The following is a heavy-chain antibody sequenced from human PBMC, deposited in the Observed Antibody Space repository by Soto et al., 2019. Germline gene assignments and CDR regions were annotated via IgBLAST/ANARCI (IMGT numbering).Heavy chain of an antibody. Sequence: SLRLSCAASGFTFSSYAMHWVRQAPGKGLEWVAVISYDGSNKYYADSVKGRFTISRDNSKNTLYLQMNSLRAEDTAVYYCAREEVLWFGDYYGMDVWGQGTTVTVSS. V-gene: IGHV3-30-3*01. D-gene: IGHD3-10*01. CDR1: GFTFSSYA. CDR3: AREEVLWFGDYYGMDV. CDR2: ISYDGSNK. J-gene: IGHJ6*02.